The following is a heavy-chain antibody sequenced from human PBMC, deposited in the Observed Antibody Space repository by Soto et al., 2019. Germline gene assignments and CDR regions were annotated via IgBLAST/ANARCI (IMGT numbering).Heavy chain of an antibody. J-gene: IGHJ4*02. D-gene: IGHD3-10*01. Sequence: SDTLCLTCAVYGGSFSGYYWSWIRQPPGKGLEWIGEINHSGSTNYNPSLKSRVTISVDTSKNQFSLKLSSVTAADTAVYYCARTPPVRGGWGQGTLVTVSS. CDR2: INHSGST. CDR1: GGSFSGYY. CDR3: ARTPPVRGG. V-gene: IGHV4-34*01.